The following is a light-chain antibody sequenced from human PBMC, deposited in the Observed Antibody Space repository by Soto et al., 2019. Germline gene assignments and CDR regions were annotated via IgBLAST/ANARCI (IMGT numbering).Light chain of an antibody. CDR2: GAS. CDR3: QQDGNAPPT. J-gene: IGKJ1*01. Sequence: EIVLTQSPGSLSLSPGERATLSCRASQSVDSNYLAWYQQKPGQAPRLLIYGASNRATGIPDRIIVSGSGTDFTLTINRLEPEDFAVYHCQQDGNAPPTFGQGTKVEIK. CDR1: QSVDSNY. V-gene: IGKV3-20*01.